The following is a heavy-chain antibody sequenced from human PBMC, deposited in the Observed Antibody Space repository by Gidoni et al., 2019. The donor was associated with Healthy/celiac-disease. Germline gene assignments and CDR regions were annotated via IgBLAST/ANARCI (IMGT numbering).Heavy chain of an antibody. CDR1: GYTLPELS. V-gene: IGHV1-24*01. D-gene: IGHD3-16*02. CDR2: FDPEDGET. J-gene: IGHJ6*02. CDR3: ATAGELSSNNYYYYGMDV. Sequence: QVQLVQSGAEVKKPGASVKVSCKASGYTLPELSMHWVRQAPGKGREWMGGFDPEDGETIYAQKFQGRVTMTEDTSTDTAYMELSSLGSEDTAVYYCATAGELSSNNYYYYGMDVWGQGTTVTVSS.